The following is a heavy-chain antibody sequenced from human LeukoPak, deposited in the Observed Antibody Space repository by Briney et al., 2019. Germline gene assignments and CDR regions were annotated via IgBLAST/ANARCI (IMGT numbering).Heavy chain of an antibody. Sequence: GGSLRLSCAASGFTFSNYGMHWVRQAPGKGLEWVAFIRYDGSNKYYADSVKGRFTISRDNAKNSLYLQMNNLRAEATAVYYCAKGYYGSGSTSDYWGQGTLVTVSS. V-gene: IGHV3-30*02. CDR1: GFTFSNYG. CDR2: IRYDGSNK. CDR3: AKGYYGSGSTSDY. J-gene: IGHJ4*02. D-gene: IGHD3-10*01.